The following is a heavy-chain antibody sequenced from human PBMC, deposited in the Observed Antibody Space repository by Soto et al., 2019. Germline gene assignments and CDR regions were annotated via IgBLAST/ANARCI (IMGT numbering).Heavy chain of an antibody. D-gene: IGHD6-6*01. CDR3: ARGRYSSSLGLNYYGMDV. CDR1: GYTFTSYD. V-gene: IGHV1-8*01. J-gene: IGHJ6*02. Sequence: ASVKVSCKXSGYTFTSYDINWVRQATGQGLEWMGWMNPNSGNTGYAQKFQGRVTMTRNTSISTAYMELSSLRSEDTAVYYCARGRYSSSLGLNYYGMDVWGQGTTVTVSS. CDR2: MNPNSGNT.